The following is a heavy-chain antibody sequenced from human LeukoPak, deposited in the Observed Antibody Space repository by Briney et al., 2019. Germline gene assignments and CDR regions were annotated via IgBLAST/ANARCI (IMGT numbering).Heavy chain of an antibody. J-gene: IGHJ4*02. Sequence: GGSLRLSCAASGFTFGSYAMIWVRQAPGKGLEWVSAIGASSGTTYYTDSVKGRFTISRDNSKNTLYLQMNSLRAEDTAVYYCARGVGGSYYFDYWGQGTLVTVSS. CDR3: ARGVGGSYYFDY. CDR2: IGASSGTT. D-gene: IGHD1-26*01. CDR1: GFTFGSYA. V-gene: IGHV3-23*01.